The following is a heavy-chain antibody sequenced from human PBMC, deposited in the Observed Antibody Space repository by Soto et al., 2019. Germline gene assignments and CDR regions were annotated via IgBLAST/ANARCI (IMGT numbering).Heavy chain of an antibody. V-gene: IGHV3-23*01. D-gene: IGHD2-15*01. CDR3: AKDLPYDYCSGGSCQDAFDI. Sequence: GGSLRLSCAASGFTFSSYAMSWVRQAPGKGLEWVSAISGSGGSTYYADSVKGRFTISRDNSKNTLYLQMNSLRAEDTAVYYCAKDLPYDYCSGGSCQDAFDIWGQGTMVTVSS. J-gene: IGHJ3*02. CDR2: ISGSGGST. CDR1: GFTFSSYA.